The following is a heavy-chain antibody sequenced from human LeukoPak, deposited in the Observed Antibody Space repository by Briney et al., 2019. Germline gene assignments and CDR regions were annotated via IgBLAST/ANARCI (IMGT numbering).Heavy chain of an antibody. CDR1: GFTFSSQA. CDR2: VSGSGDST. V-gene: IGHV3-23*01. Sequence: PGGSLRLSCAASGFTFSSQAMSWVRQAPGEGLEWLSGVSGSGDSTYYADSVKGRFTISRDNSKNTLYLQMSSLRAEDTAVYYRSTVAYFEASFWGQGTLVTVSS. D-gene: IGHD2/OR15-2a*01. J-gene: IGHJ4*02. CDR3: STVAYFEASF.